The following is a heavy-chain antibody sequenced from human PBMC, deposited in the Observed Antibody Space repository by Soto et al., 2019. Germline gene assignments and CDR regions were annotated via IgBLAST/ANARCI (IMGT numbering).Heavy chain of an antibody. CDR2: ISGSGGST. CDR1: GLTSSTYA. V-gene: IGHV3-23*01. Sequence: VGSLRLSCAASGLTSSTYAMSWVRQAPGKGLEWVSGISGSGGSTYYADSVKGRFTISRDNSKNMLYLQMNSLRAEDTAVYYCAKRLTTVTTVFDYWGQGTLVTVSS. D-gene: IGHD4-17*01. CDR3: AKRLTTVTTVFDY. J-gene: IGHJ4*02.